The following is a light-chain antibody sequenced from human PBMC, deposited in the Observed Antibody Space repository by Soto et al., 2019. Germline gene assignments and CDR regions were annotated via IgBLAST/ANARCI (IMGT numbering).Light chain of an antibody. J-gene: IGLJ1*01. Sequence: QSVLTQPPSVSGAPGQRVTISCTGSSSNIGAGYDVHWYQQLPGTAPKLLIYGNTNRPSGVPDRFSGSKSATSASLAITGLQAEDESDYYCQSSDSSLSGSYVFGAGTNVTVL. CDR3: QSSDSSLSGSYV. V-gene: IGLV1-40*01. CDR1: SSNIGAGYD. CDR2: GNT.